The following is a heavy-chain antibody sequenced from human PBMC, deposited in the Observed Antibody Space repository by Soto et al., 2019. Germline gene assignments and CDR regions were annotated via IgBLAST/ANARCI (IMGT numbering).Heavy chain of an antibody. Sequence: QVQLVQSGAEVKKPGSSVKVSCKASGGTFSSYAISWVRQAPGQGLEWMGGIIPIFGTANYAPKFEGRVMLAADESTSTAYMELSSLRSEGTAVYYCARVGSLGYCSSTSCRTYYGMDVWGQGTTVTVSS. D-gene: IGHD2-2*01. J-gene: IGHJ6*02. CDR2: IIPIFGTA. CDR3: ARVGSLGYCSSTSCRTYYGMDV. CDR1: GGTFSSYA. V-gene: IGHV1-69*01.